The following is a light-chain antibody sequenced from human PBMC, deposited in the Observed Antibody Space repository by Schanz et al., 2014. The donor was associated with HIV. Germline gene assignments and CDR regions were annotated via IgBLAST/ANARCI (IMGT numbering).Light chain of an antibody. J-gene: IGLJ2*01. CDR2: SNN. CDR1: SSNIGTNT. CDR3: AAWDDSLNAMV. Sequence: QSVLTQPLSASGTPGQRVNMSCSGSSSNIGTNTVNWYQQLPGTAPKLLIYSNNRRPSGVPDRFSGSKSGTVGSLAISGLQSDDEADYYCAAWDDSLNAMVFGGGTKLTVL. V-gene: IGLV1-44*01.